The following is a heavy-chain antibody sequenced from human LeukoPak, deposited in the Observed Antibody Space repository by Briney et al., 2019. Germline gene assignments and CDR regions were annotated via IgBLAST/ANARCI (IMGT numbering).Heavy chain of an antibody. V-gene: IGHV3-30*18. CDR1: GFTFSSYG. Sequence: SGGSLRLSCAASGFTFSSYGMHWVRQAPGKGLEWVAVISYDGSNKYYADSVKGRFTISRDNSKNTLYLQMNSLRAEDTAVYYCAKDRSYYDSSGCDYWGQGTLVTVSS. J-gene: IGHJ4*02. CDR3: AKDRSYYDSSGCDY. CDR2: ISYDGSNK. D-gene: IGHD3-22*01.